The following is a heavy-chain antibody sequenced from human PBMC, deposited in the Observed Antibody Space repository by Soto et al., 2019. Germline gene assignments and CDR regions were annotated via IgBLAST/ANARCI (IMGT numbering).Heavy chain of an antibody. Sequence: SGGSLRLSCAASGFTFSSYAINWVRQAPGKGLEWVSAISGSGGSTYYADSVKGRFTISRDNSKNTLYLQMNSLRAEDTAVYYCASGITGTHDFDYWGQGTLVTVSS. D-gene: IGHD1-20*01. J-gene: IGHJ4*02. CDR2: ISGSGGST. CDR3: ASGITGTHDFDY. CDR1: GFTFSSYA. V-gene: IGHV3-23*01.